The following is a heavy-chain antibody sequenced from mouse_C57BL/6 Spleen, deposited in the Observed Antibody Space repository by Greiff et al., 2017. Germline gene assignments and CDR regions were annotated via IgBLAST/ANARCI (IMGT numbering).Heavy chain of an antibody. D-gene: IGHD1-1*01. Sequence: EVQLQQSGPELVKPGASVKISCKASGYSFTGYYMHWVKQSHGNILDWIGYIYPYNGVSSYNQKFKGKATLTVDKSSSTAYMELRSLTSDDSAGCYSAKSYGSNSHWYFDVWGTGTTVTVSS. J-gene: IGHJ1*03. CDR1: GYSFTGYY. CDR2: IYPYNGVS. CDR3: AKSYGSNSHWYFDV. V-gene: IGHV1-31*01.